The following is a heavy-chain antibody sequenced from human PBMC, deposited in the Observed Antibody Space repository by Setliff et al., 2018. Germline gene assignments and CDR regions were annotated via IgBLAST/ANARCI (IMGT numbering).Heavy chain of an antibody. J-gene: IGHJ4*02. CDR2: IYVSVTT. Sequence: PSETLSLTCTVSGGSISSGGYYWSWIRQPAGKGLEWIGHIYVSVTTNYNPSLKSRVTTSVDTSKNQFSLKLSSVTAADTAVYYCASLGMEIDYWGQGTLVTVSS. D-gene: IGHD3-3*01. V-gene: IGHV4-61*10. CDR1: GGSISSGGYY. CDR3: ASLGMEIDY.